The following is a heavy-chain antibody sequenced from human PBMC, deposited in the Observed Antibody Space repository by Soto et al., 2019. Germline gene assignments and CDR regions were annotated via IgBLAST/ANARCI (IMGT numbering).Heavy chain of an antibody. CDR2: IIPIFGTA. V-gene: IGHV1-69*13. CDR3: ARDRGDYVWGSYRYTRNWFDP. J-gene: IGHJ5*02. Sequence: SVKVSCKASGGTFSNYAISWVRQAPGQGLEWMGGIIPIFGTANYAQKFQGRVTITADESTSTAYMELSSLRSEDTAVYYCARDRGDYVWGSYRYTRNWFDPWGQGTLVTVSS. CDR1: GGTFSNYA. D-gene: IGHD3-16*02.